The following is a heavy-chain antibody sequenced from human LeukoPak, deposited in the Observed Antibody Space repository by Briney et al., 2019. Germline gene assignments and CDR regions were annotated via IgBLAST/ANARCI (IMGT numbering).Heavy chain of an antibody. CDR2: VYYTGST. CDR3: ARQRANSYFDY. CDR1: GGSIGSYY. D-gene: IGHD4/OR15-4a*01. V-gene: IGHV4-59*08. J-gene: IGHJ4*02. Sequence: PSETLSLTCTVSGGSIGSYYWSWIRQPPGKGLEWIGYVYYTGSTNYNPSLKSRVTISIDTSKNQFSLKLSTVTAADTAVYYCARQRANSYFDYWGQGTLVTVSP.